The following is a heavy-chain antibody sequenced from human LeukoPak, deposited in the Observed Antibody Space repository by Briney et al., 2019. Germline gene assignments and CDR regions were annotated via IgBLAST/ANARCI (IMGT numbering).Heavy chain of an antibody. CDR3: ARATIFGWFDP. CDR2: ISSSSSYI. J-gene: IGHJ5*02. V-gene: IGHV3-21*01. Sequence: PGGSLRLSCAASGFTFGSYSMNWVRQAPGKGLEWVSSISSSSSYIYYADSVKGRFTISRDNAKNSLYLQMNSLRAEDTAVYYCARATIFGWFDPWGQGTLVTVSS. D-gene: IGHD3-9*01. CDR1: GFTFGSYS.